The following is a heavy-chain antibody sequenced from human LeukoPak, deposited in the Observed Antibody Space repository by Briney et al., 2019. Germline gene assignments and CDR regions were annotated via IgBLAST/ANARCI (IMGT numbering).Heavy chain of an antibody. J-gene: IGHJ4*02. Sequence: GGSLRLSCAASGFIFSDYAMSWVRQAPGKGLEWVSVISGRGGSTYYADSVKGRFTFSRDNSENTLYLQMNSLRAEDTAIYYCAKAQGDYYDRSGYYFDYWGQGTLVTVSS. CDR1: GFIFSDYA. CDR3: AKAQGDYYDRSGYYFDY. CDR2: ISGRGGST. V-gene: IGHV3-23*01. D-gene: IGHD3-22*01.